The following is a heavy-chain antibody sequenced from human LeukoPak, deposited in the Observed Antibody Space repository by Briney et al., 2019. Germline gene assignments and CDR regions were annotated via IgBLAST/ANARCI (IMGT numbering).Heavy chain of an antibody. CDR3: ARQKKQTTAIDY. D-gene: IGHD6-25*01. CDR1: GYTFTTYG. CDR2: ISSYNGGA. J-gene: IGHJ4*02. V-gene: IGHV1-18*01. Sequence: GASVKVSCKASGYTFTTYGFSWVRQAPGQELERMGWISSYNGGADYAQKLQGRVTMTTDTSTSTTYMELRSLRSDDTAVYYCARQKKQTTAIDYWGQGTLVTVSS.